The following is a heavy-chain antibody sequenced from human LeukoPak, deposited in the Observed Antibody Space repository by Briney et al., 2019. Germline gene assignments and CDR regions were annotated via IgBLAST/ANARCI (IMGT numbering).Heavy chain of an antibody. J-gene: IGHJ4*02. CDR1: GGTFSSDA. CDR3: ASSSNWNYIMAY. CDR2: IIPIFGTA. V-gene: IGHV1-69*05. D-gene: IGHD1-7*01. Sequence: GASVKVSCNASGGTFSSDAISWVRQAPGQGLEWMGGIIPIFGTANYAQKFQGRVTITTDESTSTAYMELSSLRSEDTAVYYCASSSNWNYIMAYWGQGTLVTVSS.